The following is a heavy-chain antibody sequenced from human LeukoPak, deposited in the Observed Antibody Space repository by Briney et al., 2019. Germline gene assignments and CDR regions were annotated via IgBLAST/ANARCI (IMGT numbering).Heavy chain of an antibody. CDR3: AREGDIVVVPAATYYGMDV. CDR2: ISSSGSTI. V-gene: IGHV3-48*03. D-gene: IGHD2-2*01. CDR1: GFTFSSYE. Sequence: GGSLRLSCAASGFTFSSYEMNWVRQAPGKGLEWVSYISSSGSTIYYADSVKGRFTISRDNAKNSLYLQMNSLRAEDTAVYYCAREGDIVVVPAATYYGMDVWGQGTTVTVSS. J-gene: IGHJ6*02.